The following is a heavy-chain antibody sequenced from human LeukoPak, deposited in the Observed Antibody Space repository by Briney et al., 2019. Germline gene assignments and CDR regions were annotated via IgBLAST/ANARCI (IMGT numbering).Heavy chain of an antibody. D-gene: IGHD6-6*01. CDR2: IYYSGST. J-gene: IGHJ4*02. CDR3: ARRGSSSSLDY. Sequence: SETLSLTCTVSGPSISTYHWSWIRQPPGKGLVWIGYIYYSGSTKYNPSLKSRVTISVDTSKNQFSLQLSSVTAADTAVYYCARRGSSSSLDYWGQGTLVTVSS. CDR1: GPSISTYH. V-gene: IGHV4-59*08.